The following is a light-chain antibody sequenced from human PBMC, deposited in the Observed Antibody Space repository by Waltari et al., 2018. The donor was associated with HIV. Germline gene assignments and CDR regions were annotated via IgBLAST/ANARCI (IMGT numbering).Light chain of an antibody. CDR1: QNIGTY. J-gene: IGKJ3*01. V-gene: IGKV1-39*01. CDR2: RAS. Sequence: DIQMTQSPPALSASVGDRVIITCRASQNIGTYLNWYQQRPGEAPKVLIYRASTLQSGVSSRFSGSGSGTEFTLTITSLQSEDVATYSCQQSFSSPTFGPGTKL. CDR3: QQSFSSPT.